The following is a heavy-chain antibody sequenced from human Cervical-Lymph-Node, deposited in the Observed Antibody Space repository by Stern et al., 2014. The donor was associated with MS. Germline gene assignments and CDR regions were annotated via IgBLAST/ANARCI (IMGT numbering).Heavy chain of an antibody. CDR1: GITFSQSA. J-gene: IGHJ5*02. D-gene: IGHD5-18*01. V-gene: IGHV1-58*03. CDR2: VFRLNGVT. CDR3: ASERYTYYDDQRPPGGFGP. Sequence: QLVESGPEVKKPGASVKVSCKASGITFSQSAVQWLRQARGKGLEWIGWVFRLNGVTNYAQSIQERVTITRDMSTSTVYMELRILRSEDTAVYYCASERYTYYDDQRPPGGFGPWGQGTLVTVSS.